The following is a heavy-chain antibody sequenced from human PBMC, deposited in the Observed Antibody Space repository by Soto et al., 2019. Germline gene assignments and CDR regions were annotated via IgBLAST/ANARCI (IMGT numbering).Heavy chain of an antibody. CDR1: GGSISTDDHY. CDR2: VYYSGTT. Sequence: QVQLQESGPGLVKPSQTLSLTCTVSGGSISTDDHYWSWIRQSPGKGLEWIGYVYYSGTTHYNPSLKRRLFISPDTSKNHFPLQLTSVTAADTAVYYCATLRSRWNIDYWGQGTLVTVSS. CDR3: ATLRSRWNIDY. J-gene: IGHJ4*02. V-gene: IGHV4-30-4*01. D-gene: IGHD1-1*01.